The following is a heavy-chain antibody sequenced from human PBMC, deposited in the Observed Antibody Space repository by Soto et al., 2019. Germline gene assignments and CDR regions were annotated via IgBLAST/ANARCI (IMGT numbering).Heavy chain of an antibody. J-gene: IGHJ4*02. Sequence: QVQLVQSGAEVKRPGSSVKVSCKISGGTFSNGAFSWVRQAPGQGLEWMGGIIPLFGTPSYAQKFQGRVTVTADESSSTVYMELSSLTSEDTAIYYCANERVGEMATGGYFDYWGQRTLVSVSS. CDR2: IIPLFGTP. V-gene: IGHV1-69*01. CDR1: GGTFSNGA. CDR3: ANERVGEMATGGYFDY. D-gene: IGHD3-10*01.